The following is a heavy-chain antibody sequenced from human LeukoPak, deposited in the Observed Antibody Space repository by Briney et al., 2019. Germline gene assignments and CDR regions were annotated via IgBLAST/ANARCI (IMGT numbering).Heavy chain of an antibody. CDR1: GFTFSSYA. CDR3: AKDHSPYCGGDCYPHWYFDL. Sequence: AGSLRLSCAASGFTFSSYAMSWVRQAPGKGLEWVSAISGSGGSTYYADSVKGRFTISRDNSKNTLYLQMNSLRAEDTAVYYCAKDHSPYCGGDCYPHWYFDLWGRGTLVTVSS. V-gene: IGHV3-23*01. CDR2: ISGSGGST. J-gene: IGHJ2*01. D-gene: IGHD2-21*02.